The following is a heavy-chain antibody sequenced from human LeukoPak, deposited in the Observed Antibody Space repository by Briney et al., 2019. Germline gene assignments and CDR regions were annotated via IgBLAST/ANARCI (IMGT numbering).Heavy chain of an antibody. CDR2: ISYDGNNK. CDR1: GLTFSSYA. Sequence: GRSLRLSCAASGLTFSSYAMHWVRQAAGKGLEWVAVISYDGNNKYYADSVKGRFTISRDNSKNTLYLQMNSLRAEDTAMYYCAGGTMASDFWGQGTLVTVSS. J-gene: IGHJ4*02. CDR3: AGGTMASDF. D-gene: IGHD3-10*01. V-gene: IGHV3-30*04.